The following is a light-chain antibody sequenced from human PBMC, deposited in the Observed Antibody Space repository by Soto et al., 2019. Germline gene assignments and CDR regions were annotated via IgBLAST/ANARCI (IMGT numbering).Light chain of an antibody. J-gene: IGLJ2*01. V-gene: IGLV3-21*04. Sequence: SYELTQPPSVSVAPGKTARITCGGNNIGSKSVHWYQQKPGQAPVLVIYYDSDRPSGIPERFSGSNSGNTATLTISRVEAGDEADYYCQVWDSSSDHRLFGGGTKLPVL. CDR1: NIGSKS. CDR3: QVWDSSSDHRL. CDR2: YDS.